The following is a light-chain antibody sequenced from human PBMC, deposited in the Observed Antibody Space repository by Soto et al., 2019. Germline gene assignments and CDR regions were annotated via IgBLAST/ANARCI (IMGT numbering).Light chain of an antibody. V-gene: IGLV1-47*02. J-gene: IGLJ2*01. CDR2: SNN. CDR1: RSNIEYNY. CDR3: AAWDDSLSGVV. Sequence: QSVLTQPPSASGTPGQRVTGSSSGSRSNIEYNYEYWYQQLPGTAPKLLIYSNNQRPSGVPDRFSGSKSGTSASLAISGLRSEDEADYYCAAWDDSLSGVVFGGGTKLPVL.